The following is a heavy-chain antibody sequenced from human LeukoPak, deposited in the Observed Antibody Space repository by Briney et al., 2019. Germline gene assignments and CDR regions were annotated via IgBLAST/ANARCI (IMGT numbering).Heavy chain of an antibody. D-gene: IGHD3-10*01. J-gene: IGHJ4*02. V-gene: IGHV3-21*04. Sequence: GGSLRLSCAASGFTFSSYSMNWVRQAPGKGLEWVSSISSSSSYIYYADSVKGRFTISRDNSKNTLYLQMNSLRAEDTAVYYCAKTVLQEYYFDYWGQGTLVTVSS. CDR2: ISSSSSYI. CDR1: GFTFSSYS. CDR3: AKTVLQEYYFDY.